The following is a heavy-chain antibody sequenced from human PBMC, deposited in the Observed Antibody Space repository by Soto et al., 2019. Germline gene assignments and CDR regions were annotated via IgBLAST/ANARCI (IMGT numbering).Heavy chain of an antibody. D-gene: IGHD1-1*01. J-gene: IGHJ6*02. CDR1: GYTFTGYY. V-gene: IGHV1-2*02. Sequence: GASVKVSCKASGYTFTGYYMHWVRQAPGQGLEWMGWINPNSGGTNCAQKFQGRVTMTRDTSISTAYMEPSRLRSDDTAVYYCARSPTYYGMDVWGQGTTVTVSS. CDR2: INPNSGGT. CDR3: ARSPTYYGMDV.